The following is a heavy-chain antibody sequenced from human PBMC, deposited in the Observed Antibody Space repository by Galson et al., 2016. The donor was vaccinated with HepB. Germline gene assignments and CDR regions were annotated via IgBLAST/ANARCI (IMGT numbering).Heavy chain of an antibody. D-gene: IGHD2-8*01. CDR3: ARCTIGVCLNFDY. Sequence: SVKVSCKASGYSFTDYYIYWVRQAPGQGLEWMGWINPDTGDTHYTQKFQGRVAMARDTSISTAYMELTRPTSDDTGVYYCARCTIGVCLNFDYWGQGTLVTVSS. CDR1: GYSFTDYY. CDR2: INPDTGDT. J-gene: IGHJ4*02. V-gene: IGHV1-2*02.